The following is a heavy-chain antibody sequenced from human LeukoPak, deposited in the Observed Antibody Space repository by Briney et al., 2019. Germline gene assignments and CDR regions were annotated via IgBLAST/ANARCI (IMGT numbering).Heavy chain of an antibody. Sequence: ASVKVSCKASGYTFTDFYIHWVRQAPGQGLEWMGWINTNSGGTNYAQKFQGRVTMTRDTSISTAYIELSRLRSDDTAVYYCARVAVLMLYGSSFYYFDYWGQGALVTVSS. CDR1: GYTFTDFY. CDR2: INTNSGGT. J-gene: IGHJ4*02. D-gene: IGHD2-8*01. V-gene: IGHV1-2*02. CDR3: ARVAVLMLYGSSFYYFDY.